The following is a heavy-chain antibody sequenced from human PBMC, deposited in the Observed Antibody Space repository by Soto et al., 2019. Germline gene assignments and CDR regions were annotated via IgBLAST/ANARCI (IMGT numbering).Heavy chain of an antibody. V-gene: IGHV1-69*06. CDR3: ARDIVVVPAAILGWFDP. CDR1: GGTFSSYA. Sequence: ASVKVSCKASGGTFSSYAISWVRQAPGQGLEWMGGIIPIFGTANYAQKFQGRVTITADKSTSTAYMELSSLRSEDTAVYYCARDIVVVPAAILGWFDPWGQGTLVTVS. J-gene: IGHJ5*02. CDR2: IIPIFGTA. D-gene: IGHD2-2*01.